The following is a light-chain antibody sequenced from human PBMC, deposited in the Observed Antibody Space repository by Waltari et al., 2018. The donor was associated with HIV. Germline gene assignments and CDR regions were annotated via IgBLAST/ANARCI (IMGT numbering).Light chain of an antibody. J-gene: IGKJ4*01. CDR1: QDISNY. CDR2: DAS. Sequence: DIQMTQSPSSLSAPVGDRVTITCQASQDISNYLIWYQQKPGKAPKLLIYDASNLETGVPSRFSGSGSGTDFTFTISSLQPEDIATYYCQQDDNLPLTFGGGTKVAIK. V-gene: IGKV1-33*01. CDR3: QQDDNLPLT.